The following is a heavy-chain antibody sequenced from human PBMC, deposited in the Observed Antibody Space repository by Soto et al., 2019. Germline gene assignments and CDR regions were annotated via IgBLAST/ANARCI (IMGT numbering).Heavy chain of an antibody. D-gene: IGHD1-7*01. CDR3: ARDLLPMTGTSNDAFVI. CDR1: GYMFNNYG. V-gene: IGHV1-18*04. J-gene: IGHJ3*02. Sequence: QIQLVQSGAEVKKPGASVRVSCKASGYMFNNYGISWVRQAPGQGLEWMAWISPYNGNTNYAQKFQGRVTMTADSSTSTAHMELRSLKTDDTVVYYCARDLLPMTGTSNDAFVIWGQGTMVTVSS. CDR2: ISPYNGNT.